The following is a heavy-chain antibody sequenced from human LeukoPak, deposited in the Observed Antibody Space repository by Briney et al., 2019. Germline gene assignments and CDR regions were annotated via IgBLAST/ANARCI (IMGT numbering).Heavy chain of an antibody. Sequence: QAGGSLRLSCLASGFTFRNHGMHWVRQAPGKGLEWVAVIWFDAANKYYSDSVKGRFTISRDNSKNTLYLQMFSLRAEDTAVYYCARDRKELTYYYYGMDVWGQGTTVTVSS. D-gene: IGHD1-7*01. CDR3: ARDRKELTYYYYGMDV. J-gene: IGHJ6*02. CDR2: IWFDAANK. CDR1: GFTFRNHG. V-gene: IGHV3-33*01.